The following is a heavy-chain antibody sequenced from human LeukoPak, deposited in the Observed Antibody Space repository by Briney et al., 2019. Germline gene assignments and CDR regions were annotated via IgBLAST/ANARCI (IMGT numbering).Heavy chain of an antibody. Sequence: ASVKVSCKASGYTFTSYGISWVRQAPGQGLEWMGWISAYNGNTNYARKLQGRVTMTTDTSTSTAYMELRSLRSDDTAVYYCARSGVYYGSGSYPLYYYYYYMDVWGKGTTVTVSS. D-gene: IGHD3-10*01. CDR1: GYTFTSYG. CDR2: ISAYNGNT. V-gene: IGHV1-18*01. J-gene: IGHJ6*03. CDR3: ARSGVYYGSGSYPLYYYYYYMDV.